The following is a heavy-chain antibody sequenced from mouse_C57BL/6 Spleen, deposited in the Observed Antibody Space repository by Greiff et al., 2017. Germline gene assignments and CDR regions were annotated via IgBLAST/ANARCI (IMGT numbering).Heavy chain of an antibody. J-gene: IGHJ2*01. V-gene: IGHV1-9*01. CDR3: ARGSYYDYEDY. CDR1: GYTFTGYW. CDR2: ILPGSGST. Sequence: QVQLKESGAELMKPGASVKLSCKASGYTFTGYWIEWVKQRPGHGLEWIGEILPGSGSTNYTEKFKGKATFTADTSSNTAYMQLSSLTTEDSAIYYCARGSYYDYEDYWGQGTTLTVSS. D-gene: IGHD2-4*01.